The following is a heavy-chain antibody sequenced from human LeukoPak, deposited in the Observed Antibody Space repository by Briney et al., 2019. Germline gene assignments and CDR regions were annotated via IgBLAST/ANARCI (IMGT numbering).Heavy chain of an antibody. J-gene: IGHJ4*02. Sequence: PGGSLRLSCAASGFTFGDYGLSWVRQAPGKGLEWVAGINWNGDSTGYADSVRGRFTISRDNAHNSIYLQMNSLRAEDTAVYYCARDGASNYYDSSGPYPGYFDYWGQGTLVTVSS. CDR2: INWNGDST. CDR3: ARDGASNYYDSSGPYPGYFDY. CDR1: GFTFGDYG. V-gene: IGHV3-20*04. D-gene: IGHD3-22*01.